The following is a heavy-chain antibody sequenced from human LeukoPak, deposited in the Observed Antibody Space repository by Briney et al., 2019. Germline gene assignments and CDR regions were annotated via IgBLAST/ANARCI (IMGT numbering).Heavy chain of an antibody. V-gene: IGHV3-23*01. J-gene: IGHJ4*02. CDR1: GFTFSSYM. CDR3: AKDRGNWNYQYLDY. Sequence: GGSLRLSCAASGFTFSSYMMSWVRQSPGKGLEWVSGISGSGGRTYYADSVKGRFTISRDNFKNTLYLQMNSLRAEDTAVYYCAKDRGNWNYQYLDYWGQGTLVTVSS. CDR2: ISGSGGRT. D-gene: IGHD1-7*01.